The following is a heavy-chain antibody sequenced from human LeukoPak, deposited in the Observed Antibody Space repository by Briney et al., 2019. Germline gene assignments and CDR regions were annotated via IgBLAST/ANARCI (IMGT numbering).Heavy chain of an antibody. Sequence: GESLKISCKGSGYSFTSYWIGWVRHMPGKGLEWMGIIYPGDSDTRYSPSFQGQVTILADKSISTAYLQWSSLKASDTAMYYCARLYSGYAYYYYYYMDVWGKGITVTVSS. CDR2: IYPGDSDT. V-gene: IGHV5-51*01. D-gene: IGHD5-12*01. CDR3: ARLYSGYAYYYYYYMDV. J-gene: IGHJ6*03. CDR1: GYSFTSYW.